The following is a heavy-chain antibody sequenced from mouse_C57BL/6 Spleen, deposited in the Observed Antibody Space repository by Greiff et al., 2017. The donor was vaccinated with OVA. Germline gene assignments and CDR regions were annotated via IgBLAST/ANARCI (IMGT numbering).Heavy chain of an antibody. CDR1: GYTFTDYE. CDR3: TRGGLYDGYYNFDY. V-gene: IGHV1-15*01. Sequence: VQLQQSGAELVRPGASVTLSCKASGYTFTDYEMHWVKQTPVHGLEWIGAIDPETGGTAYNQKFKGKAILTADKSSSKAYMELRSLTSEDSAVYYCTRGGLYDGYYNFDYWGQGTTLTVSS. D-gene: IGHD2-3*01. CDR2: IDPETGGT. J-gene: IGHJ2*01.